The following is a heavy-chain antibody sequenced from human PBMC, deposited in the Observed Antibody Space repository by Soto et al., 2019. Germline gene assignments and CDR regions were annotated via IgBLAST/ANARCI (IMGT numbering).Heavy chain of an antibody. Sequence: EVQLVESGGGLVKPGGSLRLSCAASGFTFSDYSMNWVRQAPGKGLQWVSSINTASAYSYYEDSVKGRFTISRDNAKNSPCLQINSLRAEDTAVYDCARGRGYCTNGVWAYFDSSGQGNRVTVPS. D-gene: IGHD2-8*01. V-gene: IGHV3-21*06. CDR1: GFTFSDYS. CDR3: ARGRGYCTNGVWAYFDS. J-gene: IGHJ4*02. CDR2: INTASAYS.